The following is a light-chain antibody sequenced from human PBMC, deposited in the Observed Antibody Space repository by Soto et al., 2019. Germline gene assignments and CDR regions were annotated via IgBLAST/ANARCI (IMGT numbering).Light chain of an antibody. CDR2: DAS. J-gene: IGKJ4*01. V-gene: IGKV3-11*01. Sequence: EIVLTQSPATLSLSPGERATLSCRASQSVSSYLAWYQQKPGQAPRLLIYDASNRAPGIPARFSGSESGTDFTLTISSLEPEDFAVYSCQQRSNWPPGKLTFGGGTNVEIK. CDR3: QQRSNWPPGKLT. CDR1: QSVSSY.